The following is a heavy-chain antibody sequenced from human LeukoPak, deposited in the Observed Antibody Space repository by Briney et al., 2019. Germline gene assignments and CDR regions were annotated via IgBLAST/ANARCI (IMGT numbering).Heavy chain of an antibody. D-gene: IGHD3-9*01. CDR2: ISYDGSNK. Sequence: PGRSLRLSCAASGFTFSSYAMHWVRQAPGKGLEWVAVISYDGSNKYYADSVKGRFTISRDNSKNTLYLQMNSLRAEDTAVYYCARGYFDWLSPPRDYWGQGTQVTVSS. CDR3: ARGYFDWLSPPRDY. CDR1: GFTFSSYA. V-gene: IGHV3-30*04. J-gene: IGHJ4*02.